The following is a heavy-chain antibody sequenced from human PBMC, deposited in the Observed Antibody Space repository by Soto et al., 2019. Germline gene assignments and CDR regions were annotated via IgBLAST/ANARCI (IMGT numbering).Heavy chain of an antibody. J-gene: IGHJ6*02. CDR1: GYTFTSYG. CDR2: ISAYNGNT. V-gene: IGHV1-18*01. Sequence: ASVKVSCKASGYTFTSYGISLVRQAPGQGLEWMGWISAYNGNTNYAQKLQGRVTMTTDTSTSTAYMELRSLRSDDTAVYYCARVELLWFGSSQGGMDVWGQGTTVTVSS. CDR3: ARVELLWFGSSQGGMDV. D-gene: IGHD3-10*01.